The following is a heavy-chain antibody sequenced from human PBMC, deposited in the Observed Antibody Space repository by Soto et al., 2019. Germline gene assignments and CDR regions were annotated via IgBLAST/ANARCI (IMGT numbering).Heavy chain of an antibody. CDR3: ARGSLHYDLWIGYCTAGRMDV. D-gene: IGHD3-3*01. CDR1: GYTFTSYD. CDR2: MNPNSGNT. V-gene: IGHV1-8*01. Sequence: ASVKVSGKASGYTFTSYDINWVRQATGQGLEWMGWMNPNSGNTGYAQKFQGRVTMTRNTSISTAYMELSSLRSEDTAVYYCARGSLHYDLWIGYCTAGRMDVWGQGTTVTVSS. J-gene: IGHJ6*02.